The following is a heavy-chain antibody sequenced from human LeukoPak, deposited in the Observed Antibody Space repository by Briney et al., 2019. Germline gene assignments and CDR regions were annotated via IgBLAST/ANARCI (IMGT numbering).Heavy chain of an antibody. V-gene: IGHV1-2*02. CDR3: ARLLWFGESSFDP. CDR2: INPNSGGT. J-gene: IGHJ5*02. CDR1: GYTFTGYY. D-gene: IGHD3-10*01. Sequence: ASVKVSCKASGYTFTGYYMHWVRQAPGQGLEWMGWINPNSGGTNYAQKFQGRVTITRNTSISTAYMELSSLRSEDTAVYYCARLLWFGESSFDPWGQGTLVTVSS.